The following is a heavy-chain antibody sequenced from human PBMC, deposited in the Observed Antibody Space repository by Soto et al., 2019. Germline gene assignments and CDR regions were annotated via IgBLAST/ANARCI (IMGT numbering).Heavy chain of an antibody. CDR3: ASIQWGSSSHNDY. CDR2: IYSGGST. D-gene: IGHD6-13*01. V-gene: IGHV3-66*01. Sequence: EVQLVESGGGLVQPGGSLRLSCAASEFTVSSNYMSWVRQAPGKGLEWVSVIYSGGSTYYADSVKGRFTISRDNSKNTVYLQMNSLRAEDTAVYYCASIQWGSSSHNDYWGQGTRVTVSS. CDR1: EFTVSSNY. J-gene: IGHJ4*02.